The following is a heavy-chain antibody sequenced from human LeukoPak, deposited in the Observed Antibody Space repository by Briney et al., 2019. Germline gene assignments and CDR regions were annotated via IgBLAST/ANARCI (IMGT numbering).Heavy chain of an antibody. CDR1: GFTFSNYA. CDR2: LSYTGIRT. CDR3: ALFGVITGYGMDV. J-gene: IGHJ6*02. V-gene: IGHV3-23*01. D-gene: IGHD3-3*01. Sequence: GGSLRLSCAASGFTFSNYAMNWVRQAPGKGREWVSGLSYTGIRTYYADSVKGRFTISRDKSKNILYLQMNSLRAEDTAVYYCALFGVITGYGMDVWGQGTTVTVSS.